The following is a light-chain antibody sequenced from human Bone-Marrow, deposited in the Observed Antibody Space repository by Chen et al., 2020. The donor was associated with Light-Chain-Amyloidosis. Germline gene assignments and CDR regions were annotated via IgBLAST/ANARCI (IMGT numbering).Light chain of an antibody. V-gene: IGKV1-5*01. J-gene: IGKJ2*01. Sequence: DIQMTQSPSTLSPSVGDRVTITYRASQSISTSLAWYQQKPGKAPKLLIYDASTLEAGVPSRFSGSGSGTYFTLTINSLQPDDFATYFCQPYNRYPYPFGQGTKLEI. CDR2: DAS. CDR3: QPYNRYPYP. CDR1: QSISTS.